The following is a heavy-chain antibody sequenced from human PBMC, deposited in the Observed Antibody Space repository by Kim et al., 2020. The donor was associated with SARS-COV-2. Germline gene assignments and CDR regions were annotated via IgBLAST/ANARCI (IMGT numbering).Heavy chain of an antibody. V-gene: IGHV7-4-1*01. CDR2: INTNAGNP. CDR3: ARGDLRYYSGSGADY. Sequence: ASVKVSCKASGYTFTSYAINWVRQAPGQGLEWMGWINTNAGNPTYGQGFTGRFVFSSDTSVSTAYLQISGLKAEDTAVYYCARGDLRYYSGSGADYWGQGTLVTVYS. J-gene: IGHJ4*02. D-gene: IGHD3-10*01. CDR1: GYTFTSYA.